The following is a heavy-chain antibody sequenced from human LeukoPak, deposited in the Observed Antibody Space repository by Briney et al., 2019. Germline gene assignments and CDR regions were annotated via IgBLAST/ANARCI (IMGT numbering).Heavy chain of an antibody. J-gene: IGHJ4*02. V-gene: IGHV4-39*07. CDR3: ARARLVRGVITKTFDY. Sequence: SETLSLTCTVSGGSISSSSYYWGWIRQPPGKGLEWIGSIYYSGSTYYNPSLKSRVTISVDTSKNQFSLKLSSVTAADTAVYYCARARLVRGVITKTFDYWGQGTLVTVSS. D-gene: IGHD3-10*01. CDR1: GGSISSSSYY. CDR2: IYYSGST.